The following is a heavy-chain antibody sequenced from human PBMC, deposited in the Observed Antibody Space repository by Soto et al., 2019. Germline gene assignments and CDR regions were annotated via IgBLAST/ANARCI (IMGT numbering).Heavy chain of an antibody. J-gene: IGHJ5*02. CDR2: ISAYNGNT. CDR3: ARDTAAAGIHWYVP. Sequence: ASVKVSCKASGYTFTNYGISWVRQAPGQGLEWMAWISAYNGNTNYGQKFQGRVIMTTDTSTSTAYMELSSLRSDDTAVYYCARDTAAAGIHWYVPWGQRPLVTV. CDR1: GYTFTNYG. D-gene: IGHD6-13*01. V-gene: IGHV1-18*01.